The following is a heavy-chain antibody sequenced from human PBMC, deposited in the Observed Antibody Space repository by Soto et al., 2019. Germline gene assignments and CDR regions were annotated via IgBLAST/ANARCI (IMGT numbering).Heavy chain of an antibody. CDR3: AREVVPADWAFDI. Sequence: ASVKVSCKASGYTFTGYYMHWVRQAPGQGLEWMGWVNPNSGGTNYAQKFQGWVTMTRDTSISTAYMELSRLRSDDTAVYYCAREVVPADWAFDIWGQGTMVTVSS. CDR2: VNPNSGGT. J-gene: IGHJ3*02. D-gene: IGHD2-2*01. CDR1: GYTFTGYY. V-gene: IGHV1-2*04.